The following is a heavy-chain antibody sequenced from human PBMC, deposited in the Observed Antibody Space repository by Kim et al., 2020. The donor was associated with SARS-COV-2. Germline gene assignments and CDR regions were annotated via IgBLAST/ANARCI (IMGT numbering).Heavy chain of an antibody. D-gene: IGHD6-25*01. CDR1: GFTFTSYA. CDR3: ARGAPGIGYHNWFDP. V-gene: IGHV3-23*01. CDR2: ISASGGTP. J-gene: IGHJ5*02. Sequence: GGSLRLSCAASGFTFTSYAMSWVRQAPGKGLEWVSSISASGGTPYYADSAKGRFTISRDNSENTLYLQMNSLRAEDTAIYYCARGAPGIGYHNWFDPWGQGTLVTVSS.